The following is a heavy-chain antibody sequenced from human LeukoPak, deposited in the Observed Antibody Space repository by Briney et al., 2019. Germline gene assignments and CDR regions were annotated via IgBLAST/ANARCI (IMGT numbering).Heavy chain of an antibody. CDR2: ISHDGGNK. CDR1: GFTFNSYA. D-gene: IGHD3-9*01. V-gene: IGHV3-30-3*01. CDR3: AREHGVLRYFDWSLDY. J-gene: IGHJ4*02. Sequence: GGSLRLSCAASGFTFNSYAMHWVRQAPGKGLEWVAVISHDGGNKYYTDSVKGRFTISRDNSKNTLYLQMNSLRAEDTAVFYCAREHGVLRYFDWSLDYWGQGTLVTVSS.